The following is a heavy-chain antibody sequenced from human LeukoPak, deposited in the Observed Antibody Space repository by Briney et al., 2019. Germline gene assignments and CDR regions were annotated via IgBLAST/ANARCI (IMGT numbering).Heavy chain of an antibody. CDR2: ISSSSSTI. D-gene: IGHD6-19*01. CDR1: GFTFSSYS. Sequence: GGSLRLSCAASGFTFSSYSMNWVRQAPGKGLEWVSYISSSSSTIYYADSVKGRFAISRDNAKNSLYLQMNSLRAEDTAVYYCARDPRQWLAPFDYWGQGTLVTVSS. J-gene: IGHJ4*02. V-gene: IGHV3-48*01. CDR3: ARDPRQWLAPFDY.